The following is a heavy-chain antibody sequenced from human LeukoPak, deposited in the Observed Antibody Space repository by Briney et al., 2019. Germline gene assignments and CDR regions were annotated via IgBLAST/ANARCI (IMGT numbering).Heavy chain of an antibody. D-gene: IGHD3-10*02. J-gene: IGHJ6*04. CDR1: GFTFSDHA. CDR3: AELGITMIGGV. Sequence: PGGSLRLSCATSGFTFSDHALHWVRQAPGKGLEWVSYISSSGSTIYYADSVKGRFTISRDNAKNSLYLQMNSLRAEDTAVYYCAELGITMIGGVWGKGTTVTISS. V-gene: IGHV3-48*03. CDR2: ISSSGSTI.